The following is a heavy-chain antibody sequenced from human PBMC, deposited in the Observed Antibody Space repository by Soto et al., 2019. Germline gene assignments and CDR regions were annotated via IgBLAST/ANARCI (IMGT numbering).Heavy chain of an antibody. CDR1: GFIFSDYA. D-gene: IGHD2-2*01. J-gene: IGHJ6*02. CDR2: VGGQGSNT. Sequence: GGSLRLSCAASGFIFSDYAMSWVRQAPGKGLEWVSVVGGQGSNTYYADSVRGRFTVSRDDSRNTLYLRMDSLRSEDTAVYYCTVGYCSSTSCFNYYYYGMDVWGQGTTVTVSS. V-gene: IGHV3-23*01. CDR3: TVGYCSSTSCFNYYYYGMDV.